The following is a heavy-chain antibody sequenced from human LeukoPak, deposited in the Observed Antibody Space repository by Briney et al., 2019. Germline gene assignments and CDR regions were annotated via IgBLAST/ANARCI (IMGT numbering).Heavy chain of an antibody. V-gene: IGHV4-38-2*02. D-gene: IGHD3-22*01. Sequence: PSETLSLTCTVSGYSISSGYYWGFVRQSPGKGLEWIGSIYHSGRTYYNPSLKSRLTISVDTSKNQFSLKLSSVTAADTAVYYCTGKYYYDTSGYYYADYWGQGTLVTVSS. CDR1: GYSISSGYY. J-gene: IGHJ4*02. CDR2: IYHSGRT. CDR3: TGKYYYDTSGYYYADY.